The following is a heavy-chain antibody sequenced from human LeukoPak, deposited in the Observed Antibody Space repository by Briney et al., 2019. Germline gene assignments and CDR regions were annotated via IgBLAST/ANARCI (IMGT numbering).Heavy chain of an antibody. CDR2: ISSSGSTI. Sequence: GGSLRLSCAASGFTYSSYEMNWVRQAPGKGLEWVSYISSSGSTIYYADSVKGRVTISRDNAKNTLYLQMNSLRAEDTAVYSCARQSWIDSWGQGTLVTVSS. V-gene: IGHV3-48*03. CDR3: ARQSWIDS. J-gene: IGHJ4*02. CDR1: GFTYSSYE. D-gene: IGHD5-12*01.